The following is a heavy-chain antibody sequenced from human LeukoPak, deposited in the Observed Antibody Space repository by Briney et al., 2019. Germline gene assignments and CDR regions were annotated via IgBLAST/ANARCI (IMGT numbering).Heavy chain of an antibody. D-gene: IGHD2-8*01. CDR3: AKDSRFDIVLMVYATFDY. J-gene: IGHJ4*02. Sequence: GGSLRLSCAASGFTFSSYAMSWVRQAPGKGLEWVSAISGSGGSTYYADSVKGRFTISRDNSKNTLYLQMNSLRAEDTAVYCCAKDSRFDIVLMVYATFDYWGQGTLVTVSS. V-gene: IGHV3-23*01. CDR1: GFTFSSYA. CDR2: ISGSGGST.